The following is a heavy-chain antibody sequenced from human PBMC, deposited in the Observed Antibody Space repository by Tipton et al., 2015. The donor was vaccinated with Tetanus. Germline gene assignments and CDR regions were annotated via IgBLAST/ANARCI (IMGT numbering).Heavy chain of an antibody. Sequence: QLVQSGGEVKKPGESLKISCKGSGYIFNNYWIGWVRQKPGKGLEWMGIIYPGDSDTRYSPNFQGQVTITVDMSINTAYLQWRSLKASDTSMFYCARANCTDRVFNFAFWGQGALVTVAS. CDR1: GYIFNNYW. D-gene: IGHD2-8*02. CDR2: IYPGDSDT. V-gene: IGHV5-51*01. J-gene: IGHJ4*02. CDR3: ARANCTDRVFNFAF.